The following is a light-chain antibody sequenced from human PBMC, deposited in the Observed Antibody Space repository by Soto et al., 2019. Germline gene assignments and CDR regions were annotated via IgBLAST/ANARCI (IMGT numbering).Light chain of an antibody. V-gene: IGLV2-14*01. CDR3: GLHTRRSSYV. CDR1: SSDVGGYKY. Sequence: QSALTQPASGYGSHGQASAISCTGPSSDVGGYKYVSWYQQHPGKAPKLLIYDVSNRPSGVSDRFSGSKSGNTASLTISGRQSETKDNYYCGLHTRRSSYVCATGTKVPFL. J-gene: IGLJ1*01. CDR2: DVS.